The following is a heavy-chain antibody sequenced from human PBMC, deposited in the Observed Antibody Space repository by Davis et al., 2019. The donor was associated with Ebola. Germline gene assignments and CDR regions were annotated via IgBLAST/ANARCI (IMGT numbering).Heavy chain of an antibody. CDR3: ASTGGFGDYFDY. CDR2: IHHSGSA. Sequence: MPSETLSLTCTVSGGSVSSGYYWGLIRQPPGKGLEWIGSIHHSGSAYYNPSLKSRVTISVDMSKNQFSLQLSSVTAADTAMYHCASTGGFGDYFDYWGQGTLVTVSS. CDR1: GGSVSSGYY. V-gene: IGHV4-38-2*02. D-gene: IGHD3-16*01. J-gene: IGHJ4*02.